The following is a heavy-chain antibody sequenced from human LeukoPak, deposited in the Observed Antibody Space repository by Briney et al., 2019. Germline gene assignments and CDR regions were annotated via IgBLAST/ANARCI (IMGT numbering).Heavy chain of an antibody. CDR1: GYTFTSYV. CDR2: NNAYNGNT. J-gene: IGHJ4*02. Sequence: GASVNVSCKASGYTFTSYVISWVRQAPGQGLEWMGGNNAYNGNTNYAQKLHGRVTLTTDTTTSTAYIELRSLRSDGTAVYFCAREEVLVSRGSYDYWGQGNLVTVSS. D-gene: IGHD3-10*01. CDR3: AREEVLVSRGSYDY. V-gene: IGHV1-18*01.